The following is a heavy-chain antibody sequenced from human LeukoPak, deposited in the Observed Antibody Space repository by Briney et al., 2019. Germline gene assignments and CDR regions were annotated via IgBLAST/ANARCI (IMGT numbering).Heavy chain of an antibody. CDR3: ARAGSNDSSGYYH. Sequence: SETLSLTCTVSGGSISSYYWSWIRQPPGKGLEWIGYIYYSGSTNYNPSLKSRVTISVDTSKNQFSLKLSSVTAADTAVYYCARAGSNDSSGYYHWGQGTLVTVSS. CDR2: IYYSGST. V-gene: IGHV4-59*08. CDR1: GGSISSYY. D-gene: IGHD3-22*01. J-gene: IGHJ5*02.